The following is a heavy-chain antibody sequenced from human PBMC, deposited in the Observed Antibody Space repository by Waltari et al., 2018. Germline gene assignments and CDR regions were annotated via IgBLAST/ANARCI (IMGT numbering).Heavy chain of an antibody. CDR1: GGSISSGSYY. J-gene: IGHJ4*02. CDR2: FYTSGST. CDR3: ARVPGIGVFDY. V-gene: IGHV4-61*02. D-gene: IGHD3-10*01. Sequence: QVQLQESGPGLVKPSQTLSLTCTVSGGSISSGSYYWSWIRQPAGKGLEWIGRFYTSGSTNYNPSLKSRVTISVDTSKNQFSLKLSSVTAADTAVYYCARVPGIGVFDYWGQGTLVTVSS.